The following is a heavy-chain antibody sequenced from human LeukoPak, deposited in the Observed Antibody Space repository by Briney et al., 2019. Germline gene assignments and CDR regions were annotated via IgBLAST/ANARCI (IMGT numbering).Heavy chain of an antibody. CDR1: GFNFIDYY. Sequence: GGSLRLSCETSGFNFIDYYIIWVRQAPGKGLEWISYISSVDGRIVFYVDSVKGRFTISRDNAKNSVYLQMSSLRADDTAVYYCVRGMRTVEGFDYWGQGTLVTVSS. CDR3: VRGMRTVEGFDY. CDR2: ISSVDGRIV. J-gene: IGHJ4*02. V-gene: IGHV3-11*01. D-gene: IGHD7-27*01.